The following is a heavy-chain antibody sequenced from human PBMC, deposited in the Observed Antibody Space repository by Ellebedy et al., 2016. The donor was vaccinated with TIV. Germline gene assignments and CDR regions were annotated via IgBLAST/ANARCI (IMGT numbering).Heavy chain of an antibody. CDR3: AKDAIAVAATSRSVYWFDP. J-gene: IGHJ5*02. Sequence: GESLKISXAASGFTFSSYAMSWVRQAPGKGLEWVSTISGSSGSTNYADSVKGRFTISRDNSKNTLYLQMNSLRAEDTAIYYCAKDAIAVAATSRSVYWFDPWGQGTLVTVSS. CDR1: GFTFSSYA. D-gene: IGHD6-19*01. CDR2: ISGSSGST. V-gene: IGHV3-23*01.